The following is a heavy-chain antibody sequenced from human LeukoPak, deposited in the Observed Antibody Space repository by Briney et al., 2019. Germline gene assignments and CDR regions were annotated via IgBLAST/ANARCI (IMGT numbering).Heavy chain of an antibody. Sequence: GGCLSLACPARGCAVSGYGVDLGRLAIVKRLEWVSAISGSGGSTYYADSVKGRFTISRDNSKNTLYLQMNSLRAEDTAVYYCAKAFIAVAPFDYWGQGTLVTVSS. CDR1: GCAVSGYG. J-gene: IGHJ4*02. D-gene: IGHD6-19*01. CDR2: ISGSGGST. V-gene: IGHV3-23*01. CDR3: AKAFIAVAPFDY.